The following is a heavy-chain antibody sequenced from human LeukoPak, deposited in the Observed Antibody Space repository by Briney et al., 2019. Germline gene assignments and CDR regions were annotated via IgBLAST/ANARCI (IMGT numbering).Heavy chain of an antibody. Sequence: SETLSLTCAVYGGSFSGYYWSWIRQPPGKGLEWIGEINHSGSTNYNPSLKSRVTISVDTSKNQFSLKLSSVTAADTAVCYCVRGAYWGQGTLVTVSS. J-gene: IGHJ4*02. CDR1: GGSFSGYY. V-gene: IGHV4-34*01. CDR2: INHSGST. CDR3: VRGAY. D-gene: IGHD3-10*01.